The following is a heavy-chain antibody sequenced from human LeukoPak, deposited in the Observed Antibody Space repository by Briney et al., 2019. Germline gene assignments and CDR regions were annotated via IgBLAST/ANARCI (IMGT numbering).Heavy chain of an antibody. CDR2: INPNSGGT. CDR1: GYTFTGYY. Sequence: ASVKVSCKASGYTFTGYYMHWVRQAPGQGLEWMGWINPNSGGTNYAQKFQGRVTMTRDTSISTAYMELSRLRSDDTAVYYCARVPPVGTSPEHFDYWGQGTLVTVSS. D-gene: IGHD2-2*01. CDR3: ARVPPVGTSPEHFDY. V-gene: IGHV1-2*02. J-gene: IGHJ4*02.